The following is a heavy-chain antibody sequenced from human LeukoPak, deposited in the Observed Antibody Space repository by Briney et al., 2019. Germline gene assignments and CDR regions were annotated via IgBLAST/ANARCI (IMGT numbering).Heavy chain of an antibody. CDR2: FCDIGSA. D-gene: IGHD3-10*01. V-gene: IGHV4-59*01. CDR3: ARNLWFGESSDAFYI. CDR1: GASISSYC. J-gene: IGHJ3*02. Sequence: PSETLSLTCTVSGASISSYCWSWIRQPPGKGLEWIGYFCDIGSANYNPSLKSRVTISVDTSKNQFSLKLTSVTAADTAVYYCARNLWFGESSDAFYIWGQGTMVTVSS.